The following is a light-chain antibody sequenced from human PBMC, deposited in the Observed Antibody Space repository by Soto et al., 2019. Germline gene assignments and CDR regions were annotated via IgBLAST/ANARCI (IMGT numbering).Light chain of an antibody. CDR1: QSVSSNY. V-gene: IGKV3-20*01. CDR3: QQYSNSPPEFT. CDR2: GAS. Sequence: EIVLTQSPGTLSVSPGERVTLSCRASQSVSSNYLAWYQQRPGQAPRLLIFGASYRATGIPDRFSGSGSGTDFTLTISRLEPEDFAVYSCQQYSNSPPEFTFGPGTKVDSK. J-gene: IGKJ3*01.